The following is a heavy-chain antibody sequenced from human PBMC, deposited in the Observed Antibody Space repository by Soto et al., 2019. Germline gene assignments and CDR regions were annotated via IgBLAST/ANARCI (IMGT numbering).Heavy chain of an antibody. CDR1: GFTLSGRS. V-gene: IGHV3-74*01. CDR2: IDNAGTDS. Sequence: EVQLVESGGGLVQPGGSLRLSCAASGFTLSGRSMHWVIQAPGKGLVWVSGIDNAGTDSTYADSVKGRFTSSRDNAKNMLYLQMNSLRVEDTAVYYCARGWFGPDVWGKGTTVTVSS. D-gene: IGHD3-10*01. J-gene: IGHJ6*04. CDR3: ARGWFGPDV.